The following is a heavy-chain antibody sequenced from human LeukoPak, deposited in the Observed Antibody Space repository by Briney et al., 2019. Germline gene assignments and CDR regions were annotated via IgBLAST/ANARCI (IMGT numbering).Heavy chain of an antibody. Sequence: SETLSLTCAVYGGSFSGYYWSWIRQPPGKGLEWIGEINHSGSTNYNPSLKSRVTISVDTSKNQFSLNLSSVTAADTAVYYCARHLRGYSSSWYPWFDPWGQGTLVTVSS. CDR2: INHSGST. V-gene: IGHV4-34*01. J-gene: IGHJ5*02. CDR3: ARHLRGYSSSWYPWFDP. CDR1: GGSFSGYY. D-gene: IGHD6-13*01.